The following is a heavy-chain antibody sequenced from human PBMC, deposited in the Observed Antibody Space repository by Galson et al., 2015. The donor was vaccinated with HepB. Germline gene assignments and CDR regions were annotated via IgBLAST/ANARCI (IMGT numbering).Heavy chain of an antibody. D-gene: IGHD3-22*01. CDR3: ARDYGHGYDSSGYYYWGAFDI. J-gene: IGHJ3*02. Sequence: LRLSCAASGFTFSSYAIHWVRQAPGKGLEWVAVISYDGSNKYYADSVKGRFTISRDNSKNTLYLQMNSLRAEDTAVYYCARDYGHGYDSSGYYYWGAFDIWGQGTMVTVSS. CDR2: ISYDGSNK. V-gene: IGHV3-30-3*01. CDR1: GFTFSSYA.